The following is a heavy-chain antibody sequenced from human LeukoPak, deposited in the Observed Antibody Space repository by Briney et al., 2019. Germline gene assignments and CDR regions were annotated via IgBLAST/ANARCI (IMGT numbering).Heavy chain of an antibody. J-gene: IGHJ4*02. V-gene: IGHV3-21*01. CDR2: ISSSSSYI. CDR1: GFTFSSYS. CDR3: ARAPSGTCDY. Sequence: PGGSLRLSCAASGFTFSSYSMNWVRQAPGKGLEWVSSISSSSSYIYYADSVKGRFTISRDNARNSLYLQMNSLRAEDTAVYYCARAPSGTCDYWGQGTLVTVSS.